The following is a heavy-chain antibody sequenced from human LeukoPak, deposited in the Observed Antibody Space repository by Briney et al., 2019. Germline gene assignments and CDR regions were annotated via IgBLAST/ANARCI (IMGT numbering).Heavy chain of an antibody. V-gene: IGHV4-39*01. J-gene: IGHJ5*02. D-gene: IGHD6-6*01. Sequence: PSETLSLTCTVSGGSISSSSYYWGWIRQPPGKGLEWIGSIYYSGSTYYNPSLKSRVTISVDTSKNQFSLKLSSVTAADTAVYYRARGWYSTSSGWFDPWGQGTLVTVSS. CDR3: ARGWYSTSSGWFDP. CDR1: GGSISSSSYY. CDR2: IYYSGST.